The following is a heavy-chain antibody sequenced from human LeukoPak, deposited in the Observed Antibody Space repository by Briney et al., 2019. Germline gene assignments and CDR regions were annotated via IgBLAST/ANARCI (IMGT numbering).Heavy chain of an antibody. D-gene: IGHD3-22*01. CDR3: AKAYYYDSSGYFPFDY. V-gene: IGHV1-18*01. J-gene: IGHJ4*02. CDR2: ISAYNRNT. Sequence: ASVKVSCKASGYTFTTYGISWVRQAPGQGLEWMGWISAYNRNTNYAQTLQGRVTMTTDTSTSTAYMELRSLRSDDTAVYYCAKAYYYDSSGYFPFDYWGQGTLVTVSS. CDR1: GYTFTTYG.